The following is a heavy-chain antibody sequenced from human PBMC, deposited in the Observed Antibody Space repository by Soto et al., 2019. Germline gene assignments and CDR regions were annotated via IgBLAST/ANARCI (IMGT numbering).Heavy chain of an antibody. CDR2: ISYDGSKI. CDR1: GFTFSCCG. CDR3: AKESSSGYSRPADY. V-gene: IGHV3-30*18. D-gene: IGHD3-22*01. J-gene: IGHJ4*02. Sequence: QVQLVESGGGVVQPGRSLRLSCAASGFTFSCCGMHWVRQAPGKGLEWVAVISYDGSKIHYADSVKGRFTISRDKSKNTLDLQMPSLRAEDTAVYYCAKESSSGYSRPADYWGLGTLVTVSS.